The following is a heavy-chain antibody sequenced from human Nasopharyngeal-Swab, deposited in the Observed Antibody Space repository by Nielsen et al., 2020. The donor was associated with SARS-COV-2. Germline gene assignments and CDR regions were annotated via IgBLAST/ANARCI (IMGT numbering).Heavy chain of an antibody. CDR2: ISYDGSNK. V-gene: IGHV3-30*04. Sequence: GESLKISCAASGFTFSSYAMHWVRQAPGKGLEWVAVISYDGSNKYYADSVKGRFTISRDTSKNTVYLQMNSLRADDTALYFCTRGLTGHIVQWNPSPYWGQGTLVTVSS. CDR1: GFTFSSYA. D-gene: IGHD1-14*01. CDR3: TRGLTGHIVQWNPSPY. J-gene: IGHJ4*02.